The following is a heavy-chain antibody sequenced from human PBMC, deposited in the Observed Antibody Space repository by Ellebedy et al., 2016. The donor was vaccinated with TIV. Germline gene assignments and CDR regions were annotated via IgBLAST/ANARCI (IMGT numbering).Heavy chain of an antibody. CDR2: ISSGSSTI. J-gene: IGHJ4*02. CDR1: GFTFSSYG. CDR3: AKGRPVYYFDY. Sequence: GESLKISXAASGFTFSSYGMNWVRQAPGKGLEWVSYISSGSSTIYYADSVKGRFTISRDNSKNTVYLQMNSLSAEDSAVYYCAKGRPVYYFDYWGQGTLVTVSS. D-gene: IGHD5/OR15-5a*01. V-gene: IGHV3-48*01.